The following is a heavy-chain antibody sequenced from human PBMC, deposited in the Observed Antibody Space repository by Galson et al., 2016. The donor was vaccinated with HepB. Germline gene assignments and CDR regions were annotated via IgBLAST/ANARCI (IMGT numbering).Heavy chain of an antibody. V-gene: IGHV3-30*18. J-gene: IGHJ6*02. Sequence: SLRLSCAASGFTFSSYGMHWVRQAPGKGLEWVAVISYDGSNKFYADSVKGRFTVSRDNSKNTLYLQMNSLRTEDTAVYYCAKDYDILTTAYYYYGLDVWGQGTTVTVSS. CDR2: ISYDGSNK. CDR3: AKDYDILTTAYYYYGLDV. D-gene: IGHD3-9*01. CDR1: GFTFSSYG.